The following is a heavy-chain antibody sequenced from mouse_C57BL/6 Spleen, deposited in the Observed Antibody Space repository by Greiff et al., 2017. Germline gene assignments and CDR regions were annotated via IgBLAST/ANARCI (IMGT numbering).Heavy chain of an antibody. CDR1: GFNIKDYY. D-gene: IGHD2-1*01. CDR2: IDPEDGDT. Sequence: EVQLQQSGAELVRPGASVKLSCTASGFNIKDYYMHWVKQRPEQGLEWIGRIDPEDGDTEYAPQFQGKATMTADTTSNTAYLQLSSLTSEDTAVYYCTRGNYGVYFDYWGQGTTLTVSS. J-gene: IGHJ2*01. V-gene: IGHV14-1*01. CDR3: TRGNYGVYFDY.